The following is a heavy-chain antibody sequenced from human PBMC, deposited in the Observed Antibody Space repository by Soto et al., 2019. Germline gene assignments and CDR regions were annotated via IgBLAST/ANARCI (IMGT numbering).Heavy chain of an antibody. CDR2: ISAYNGNT. Sequence: GASVKVSCKASGYTFTSYCISWVRHAPGQGLEWMGWISAYNGNTNYAQKLQGRVTMTTDTSTSTAYMELRSLRSDDTAVYYCASGTYYYGSGSYYIFDYWGQGTLVTVSS. D-gene: IGHD3-10*01. CDR3: ASGTYYYGSGSYYIFDY. CDR1: GYTFTSYC. J-gene: IGHJ4*02. V-gene: IGHV1-18*01.